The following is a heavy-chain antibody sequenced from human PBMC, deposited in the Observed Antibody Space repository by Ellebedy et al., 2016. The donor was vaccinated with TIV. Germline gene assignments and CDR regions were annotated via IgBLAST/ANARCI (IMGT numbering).Heavy chain of an antibody. D-gene: IGHD6-13*01. CDR1: GYTFTSYY. V-gene: IGHV1-46*01. J-gene: IGHJ3*02. CDR3: AADLSSRGAFDI. Sequence: AASVKVSCKASGYTFTSYYMHWVRQAPGQGLEWMGIINPSGGSTSYAQKFQERVTITRDMSTSTAYMELSSLRSEDTAVYYCAADLSSRGAFDIWGQGTMVTVSS. CDR2: INPSGGST.